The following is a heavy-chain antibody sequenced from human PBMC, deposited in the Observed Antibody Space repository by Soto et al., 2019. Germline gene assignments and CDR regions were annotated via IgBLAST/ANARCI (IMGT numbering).Heavy chain of an antibody. CDR1: GGSFSGYY. V-gene: IGHV4-34*01. J-gene: IGHJ4*02. CDR3: ARGPPTHDSLTGYFDY. CDR2: INHSGST. Sequence: QVQLQQWGAGLLKPSETLSLTCAVYGGSFSGYYWCWIRQPPGKGLEWIGDINHSGSTNYNPSLKSRVTISVDPSQNQFPLKLRSVAAADTAVDYYARGPPTHDSLTGYFDYWGQGTLVTVSS. D-gene: IGHD3-9*01.